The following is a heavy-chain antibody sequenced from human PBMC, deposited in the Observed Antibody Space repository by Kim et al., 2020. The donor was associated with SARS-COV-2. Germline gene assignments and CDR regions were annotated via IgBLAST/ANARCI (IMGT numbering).Heavy chain of an antibody. D-gene: IGHD3-9*01. CDR3: ARGSPVCYDILTGYYRDY. V-gene: IGHV1-46*02. CDR2: INPSGGST. Sequence: ASVKVSCKASGYTFNSYYMHWVRQAPGQGLEWMGIINPSGGSTSYAQKFQGRVTMTRDTSTSTVYMELSSLRSEDTAVYYCARGSPVCYDILTGYYRDYWGQGTLVTVSS. CDR1: GYTFNSYY. J-gene: IGHJ4*02.